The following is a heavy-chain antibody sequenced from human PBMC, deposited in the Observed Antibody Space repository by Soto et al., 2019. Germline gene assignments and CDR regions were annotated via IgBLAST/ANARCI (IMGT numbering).Heavy chain of an antibody. J-gene: IGHJ3*02. V-gene: IGHV4-31*03. CDR3: AKTIWGWALDI. Sequence: QVQLQESGPGLVKPSQTLSLTCTVSGDSISSGGYFWSWIRQHPGKGLEWIGYIYHSGSPYYNPPLKSRVTISVDTSKNQFSLKLSSVTAADTAVYYCAKTIWGWALDIWGQGTMVTVSS. D-gene: IGHD7-27*01. CDR2: IYHSGSP. CDR1: GDSISSGGYF.